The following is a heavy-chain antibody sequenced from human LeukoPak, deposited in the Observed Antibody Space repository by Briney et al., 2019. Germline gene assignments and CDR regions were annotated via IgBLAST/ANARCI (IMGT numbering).Heavy chain of an antibody. CDR2: ISYDGTNK. V-gene: IGHV3-30*04. CDR1: RFTFNSYA. Sequence: GGSLRLSCAASRFTFNSYAMSWVRQAPGKGLEWVAVISYDGTNKYYEDSVKGRFTISRDNSKNKVYLQMNSLRAEDTAVYYCAREPFGYSYAYPLHYFDYWGQGSLVTVSS. J-gene: IGHJ4*02. D-gene: IGHD5-18*01. CDR3: AREPFGYSYAYPLHYFDY.